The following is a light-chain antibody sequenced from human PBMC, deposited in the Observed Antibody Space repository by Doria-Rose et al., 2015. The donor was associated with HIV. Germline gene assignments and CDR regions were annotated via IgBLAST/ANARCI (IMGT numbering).Light chain of an antibody. V-gene: IGKV3-20*01. CDR2: GAS. CDR3: HQYASSRT. J-gene: IGKJ1*01. Sequence: TQSPGTLSLSPGERATLSCRASQSGSANYLAWYQQRPGQSPRLLIYGASSRATDIPDRFSGSGSGTDFTLTISRLEPEDFAVYYCHQYASSRTFGQGTKV. CDR1: QSGSANY.